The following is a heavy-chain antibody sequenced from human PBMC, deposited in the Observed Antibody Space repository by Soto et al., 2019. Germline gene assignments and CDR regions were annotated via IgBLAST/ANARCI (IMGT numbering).Heavy chain of an antibody. CDR3: ARVLCSSTSCYSFYIWFDP. Sequence: GASVKVSCKASGGTFSSYAISWVRQAPGQGLEWMGGIIPIFGTANYAQKFQGRVTITADESTSTAYMELSSLRSEDTAVYYCARVLCSSTSCYSFYIWFDPWGQGTLVTVSA. CDR1: GGTFSSYA. V-gene: IGHV1-69*13. J-gene: IGHJ5*02. CDR2: IIPIFGTA. D-gene: IGHD2-2*01.